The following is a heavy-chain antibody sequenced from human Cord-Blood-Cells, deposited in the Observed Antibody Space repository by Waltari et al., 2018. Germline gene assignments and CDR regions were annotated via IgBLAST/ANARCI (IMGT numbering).Heavy chain of an antibody. CDR3: ARTSQQWLVRGYYFDY. CDR1: GFTVSSNY. J-gene: IGHJ4*02. CDR2: IYSGGST. V-gene: IGHV3-53*01. D-gene: IGHD6-19*01. Sequence: EVQLVESGGGLIQPGGSLRLSWAASGFTVSSNYMSWVRQAPGKGLEWVSVIYSGGSTYYADSVKGRFTISRDNSKNTLYLQMNSLRAEDTAVYYCARTSQQWLVRGYYFDYWGQGTLVTVSS.